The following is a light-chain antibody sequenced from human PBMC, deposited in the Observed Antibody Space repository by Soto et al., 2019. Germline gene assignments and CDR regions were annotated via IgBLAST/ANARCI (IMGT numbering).Light chain of an antibody. CDR3: QQLNSYPPRLT. V-gene: IGKV1-9*01. J-gene: IGKJ4*01. CDR1: QSITTF. CDR2: AAS. Sequence: DIQVTQSPSSLSASVGDRVTITCRASQSITTFLNWYQQKPGKAPKLLIYAASTLQSGVPSRFSGSGSGTDFTLTISSLQPEDFATYYCQQLNSYPPRLTFGGGTKVDIK.